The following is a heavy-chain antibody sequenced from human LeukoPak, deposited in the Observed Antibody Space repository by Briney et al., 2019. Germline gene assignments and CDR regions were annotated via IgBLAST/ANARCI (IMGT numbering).Heavy chain of an antibody. CDR1: GFTFSDYY. D-gene: IGHD3-22*01. V-gene: IGHV3-11*01. CDR3: AREYYYDSKGFST. J-gene: IGHJ4*02. CDR2: ISSSGSTI. Sequence: KPGGSLRLSCAVSGFTFSDYYMTWIRQAPGKGLEWVSDISSSGSTIRYADSVKGRFTISRDNAKDSLYLQMYSLRAEDSAMYYCAREYYYDSKGFSTWGQGTLVTVSS.